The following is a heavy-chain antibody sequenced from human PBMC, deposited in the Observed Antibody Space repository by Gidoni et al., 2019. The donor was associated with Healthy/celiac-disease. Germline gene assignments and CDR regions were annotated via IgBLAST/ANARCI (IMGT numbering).Heavy chain of an antibody. J-gene: IGHJ4*02. Sequence: EVQLVESGGGLVKPGWSLRLSCAASGFTFSSYSMNWVRQAPGKGLEWASSISSSSSYIYYADSVKGRFTISRDNAKNSLYLQMNSLRAEDTAVYYCARGVIWFGESYFDYWGKGTLVTVSS. D-gene: IGHD3-10*01. CDR3: ARGVIWFGESYFDY. V-gene: IGHV3-21*01. CDR1: GFTFSSYS. CDR2: ISSSSSYI.